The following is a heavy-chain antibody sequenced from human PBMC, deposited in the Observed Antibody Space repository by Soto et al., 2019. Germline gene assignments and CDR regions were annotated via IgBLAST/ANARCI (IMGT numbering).Heavy chain of an antibody. CDR2: INHSGST. D-gene: IGHD6-13*01. J-gene: IGHJ6*03. CDR1: GGSFSGYY. Sequence: SETLSLTCAVYGGSFSGYYWSWIRQPPGKGLEWIGEINHSGSTNYNPSLKSRVTISVDKSKNQFYLKLSSVTAADTAVYYCARCGAAADDYYYYYMDVWGKGTTVTVSS. V-gene: IGHV4-34*01. CDR3: ARCGAAADDYYYYYMDV.